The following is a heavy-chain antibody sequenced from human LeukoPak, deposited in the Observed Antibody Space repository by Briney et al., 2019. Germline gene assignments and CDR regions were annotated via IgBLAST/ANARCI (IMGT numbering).Heavy chain of an antibody. D-gene: IGHD6-19*01. CDR1: GGSISSGDYY. J-gene: IGHJ4*02. CDR2: IYYSGST. Sequence: SSETLSLTCTVSGGSISSGDYYWRWIRQPPGKGLEWIVYIYYSGSTYYNLSLKSRVTISVDTSKNQFSLKLSSVTAADTAVYYCASFSSGLPKYYFDYWGQGTLVTVSS. V-gene: IGHV4-30-4*01. CDR3: ASFSSGLPKYYFDY.